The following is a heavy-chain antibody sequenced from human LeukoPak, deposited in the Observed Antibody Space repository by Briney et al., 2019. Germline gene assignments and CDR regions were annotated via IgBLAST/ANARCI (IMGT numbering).Heavy chain of an antibody. Sequence: PSETLSLTCTVSGGSISRYHWSWVRQPPGKGLEWIGYIHHTRSTNFNPSLKSRVTMSVDTSENQFSLQLSSVTAADTALYYCATHDGSSWFYFDYWSQGTLVTVSS. CDR1: GGSISRYH. CDR2: IHHTRST. J-gene: IGHJ4*02. CDR3: ATHDGSSWFYFDY. V-gene: IGHV4-59*08. D-gene: IGHD6-13*01.